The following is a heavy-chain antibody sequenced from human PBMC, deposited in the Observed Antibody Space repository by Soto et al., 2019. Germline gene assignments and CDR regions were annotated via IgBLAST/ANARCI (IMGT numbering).Heavy chain of an antibody. V-gene: IGHV1-46*03. J-gene: IGHJ5*02. Sequence: ASVKVSCKAFGYTFSLFYLHWVRQAPGQGPEWMGKIDPRGGTTTYAQKFQGRVTMTRDTPTTTVYMELSSLRSEDTAVYYCVRGYCSDTTCDPWLDPWGQGTLVTVSS. CDR1: GYTFSLFY. D-gene: IGHD2-2*01. CDR2: IDPRGGTT. CDR3: VRGYCSDTTCDPWLDP.